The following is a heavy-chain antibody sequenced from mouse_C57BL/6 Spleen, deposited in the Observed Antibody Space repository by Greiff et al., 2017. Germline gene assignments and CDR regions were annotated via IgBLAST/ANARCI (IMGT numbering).Heavy chain of an antibody. CDR2: IDPEDGDT. CDR1: GFNIKDYY. Sequence: VQLQQSGAELVRPGASVKLSCTASGFNIKDYYMHWVKQRPEQGLEWIGRIDPEDGDTEYAPKFQGKATMTADTSSNTAYLQLSSLTAEDTAVYYCTTVSHGYYFDYWGQGTTLTVSS. J-gene: IGHJ2*01. V-gene: IGHV14-1*01. CDR3: TTVSHGYYFDY. D-gene: IGHD1-2*01.